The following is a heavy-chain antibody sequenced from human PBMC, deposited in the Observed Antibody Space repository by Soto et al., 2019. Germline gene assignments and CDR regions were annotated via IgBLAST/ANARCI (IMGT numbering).Heavy chain of an antibody. Sequence: GGSLRLSCAASGFTFSSYGMHWVRQAPGKGLEWVAVIWYDGSNKYYADSVKGRFTISRDNSKNTRYLQMNSLRAEDTAGYYCARDGEMGMTTVTDSSYGSGGGMDVWGQGTTVTVSS. D-gene: IGHD4-4*01. CDR3: ARDGEMGMTTVTDSSYGSGGGMDV. V-gene: IGHV3-33*01. J-gene: IGHJ6*02. CDR1: GFTFSSYG. CDR2: IWYDGSNK.